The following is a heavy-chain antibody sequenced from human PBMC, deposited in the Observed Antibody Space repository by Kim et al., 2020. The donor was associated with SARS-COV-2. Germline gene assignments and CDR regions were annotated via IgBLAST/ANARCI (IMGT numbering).Heavy chain of an antibody. CDR1: GDSVSSNSAA. D-gene: IGHD6-25*01. J-gene: IGHJ3*02. CDR2: IYYRSTWSN. CDR3: ARGGSGSGCPICAFDI. Sequence: SQTLSLTCAISGDSVSSNSAAWNWIRQSPSRGLEWLGRIYYRSTWSNDYAVSVKSRIIINPDTSKNQFSLQLNSVTPGDTAVYYCARGGSGSGCPICAFDIWGQGTMVTVSS. V-gene: IGHV6-1*01.